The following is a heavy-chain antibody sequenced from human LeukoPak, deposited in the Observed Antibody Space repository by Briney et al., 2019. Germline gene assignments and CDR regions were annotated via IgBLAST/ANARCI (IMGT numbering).Heavy chain of an antibody. Sequence: SETLSLTCAVYGGSFSGYYWSWIRQPPGKGLEWIGEINHSGSTNYNPSLKSRVTISVDTSKNQFSLKLRSVTAADTAVYYCARGQKSGYYYNYWGQGTLVTVSS. CDR2: INHSGST. CDR3: ARGQKSGYYYNY. CDR1: GGSFSGYY. D-gene: IGHD3-22*01. J-gene: IGHJ4*02. V-gene: IGHV4-34*01.